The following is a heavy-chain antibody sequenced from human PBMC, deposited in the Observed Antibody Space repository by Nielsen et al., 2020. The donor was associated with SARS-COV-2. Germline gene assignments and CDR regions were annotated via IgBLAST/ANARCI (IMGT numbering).Heavy chain of an antibody. CDR3: ARGAGGPWAFDI. J-gene: IGHJ3*02. Sequence: ASVKVSCKASGYTFTGYYMHWVRQAPGQGLEWMGIINPSGGSSTYAQKFQGRVTITADESTSTAYMELSSLRSEDTAVYYCARGAGGPWAFDIWGQGTMVTVSS. CDR1: GYTFTGYY. CDR2: INPSGGSS. D-gene: IGHD3-16*01. V-gene: IGHV1-46*01.